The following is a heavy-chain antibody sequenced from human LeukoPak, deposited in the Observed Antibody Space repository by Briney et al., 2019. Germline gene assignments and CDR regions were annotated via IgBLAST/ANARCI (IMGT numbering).Heavy chain of an antibody. D-gene: IGHD3-9*01. CDR2: IVVGSGNT. Sequence: GTSVKVSCKASGFTFTSSAVQWVRQARGQRLEWIGWIVVGSGNTNYAQKFQERVTITRDMSTSTAYMELSSLRSEDTAVYYYAAAYDILTGYHRYYFDYWGQGTLVTVSS. CDR1: GFTFTSSA. V-gene: IGHV1-58*01. CDR3: AAAYDILTGYHRYYFDY. J-gene: IGHJ4*02.